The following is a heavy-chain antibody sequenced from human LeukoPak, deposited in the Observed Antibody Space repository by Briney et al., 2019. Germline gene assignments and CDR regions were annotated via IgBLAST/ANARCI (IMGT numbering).Heavy chain of an antibody. D-gene: IGHD6-13*01. V-gene: IGHV1-2*02. Sequence: ASVKVSCKASGYTFTGYYMHWVRQAPGQGLEWMGWINPHNGDTNYEQMFQGRVTMTRDTSISTAYMELSSLRSDDTAVYYCARVRIAAIAAALGYWGQGTLVTVSS. CDR1: GYTFTGYY. CDR3: ARVRIAAIAAALGY. CDR2: INPHNGDT. J-gene: IGHJ4*02.